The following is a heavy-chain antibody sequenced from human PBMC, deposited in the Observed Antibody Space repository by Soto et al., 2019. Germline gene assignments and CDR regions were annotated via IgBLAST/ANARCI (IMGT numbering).Heavy chain of an antibody. CDR2: IYYSGST. Sequence: SETLSLACTVSGGCVRSGSYYWSLIRQPPGKGLEWIGYIYYSGSTNYNPSLKSRVTISVDTYKNQFSLKLSSVTAADTAVYYCAREAVSPRATDYCGQGTLVTVSS. D-gene: IGHD1-26*01. CDR1: GGCVRSGSYY. CDR3: AREAVSPRATDY. V-gene: IGHV4-61*01. J-gene: IGHJ4*02.